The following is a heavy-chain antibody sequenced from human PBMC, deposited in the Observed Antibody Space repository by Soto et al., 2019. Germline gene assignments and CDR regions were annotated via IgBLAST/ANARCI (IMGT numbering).Heavy chain of an antibody. CDR1: GFSLSTSGVG. D-gene: IGHD6-19*01. J-gene: IGHJ5*02. CDR3: AHNLVAGTSWFDP. Sequence: QITLKESGPTLVKPTQTLTLTCTFSGFSLSTSGVGVVWIRQPPGKALEWLGIIYWDDDKRYRPSLKSRLTXTXDXXKNQVVLTMTNMDPVATGTYYCAHNLVAGTSWFDPWGQGTLVTVSS. V-gene: IGHV2-5*02. CDR2: IYWDDDK.